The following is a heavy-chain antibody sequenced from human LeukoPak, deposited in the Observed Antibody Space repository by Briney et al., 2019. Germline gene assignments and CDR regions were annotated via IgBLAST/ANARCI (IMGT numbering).Heavy chain of an antibody. CDR3: ARELLGRRAWDY. D-gene: IGHD1-26*01. CDR1: GFTFSSYS. CDR2: ISSSSSYI. J-gene: IGHJ4*02. V-gene: IGHV3-21*01. Sequence: GGSLRLSCAASGFTFSSYSMNWVRQAPGKGLEWVSSISSSSSYIYYADSVKGRFTISRDNAKNSLYLQMNSLRAEDTAVYYCARELLGRRAWDYWGQGTLVTDSS.